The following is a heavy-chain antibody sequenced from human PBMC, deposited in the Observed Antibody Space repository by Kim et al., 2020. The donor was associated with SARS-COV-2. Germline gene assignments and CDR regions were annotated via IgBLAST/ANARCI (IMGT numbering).Heavy chain of an antibody. Sequence: GGSLRLSCAASGFTFSSYAMHWVRQAPGKGLEYVSAISSNGGSTYYANSVKGRFTISRDNSKNTLYLQMGSLRAEDMAVYYCARGRITMVRGVIRGMWYFDLWGRGTLVTVSS. J-gene: IGHJ2*01. CDR2: ISSNGGST. CDR3: ARGRITMVRGVIRGMWYFDL. CDR1: GFTFSSYA. D-gene: IGHD3-10*01. V-gene: IGHV3-64*01.